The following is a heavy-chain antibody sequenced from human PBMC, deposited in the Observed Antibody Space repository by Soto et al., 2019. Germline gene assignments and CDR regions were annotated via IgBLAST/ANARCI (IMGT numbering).Heavy chain of an antibody. CDR1: GFTFSDYY. Sequence: GGSLRLSCAASGFTFSDYYMSWIRQAPGKGLEWVSYISSSGSTIYYADSVKGRFTISRDNAKNSLYLQMNSLRAEDTAVYYCARGCRSCYHISWYFDRWGRGPLVTVAS. J-gene: IGHJ2*01. CDR3: ARGCRSCYHISWYFDR. V-gene: IGHV3-11*01. D-gene: IGHD2-15*01. CDR2: ISSSGSTI.